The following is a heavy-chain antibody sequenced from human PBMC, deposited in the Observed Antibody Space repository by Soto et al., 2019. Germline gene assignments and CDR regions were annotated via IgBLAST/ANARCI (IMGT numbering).Heavy chain of an antibody. CDR3: ARDKYCSGGSCRKNWFDP. J-gene: IGHJ5*02. V-gene: IGHV4-59*01. Sequence: SETLSLTCTVSGGSISSSYWSWIRQPPGKGLEWLAYIYDDGSANYSPSLKSRATISLDMSKNQFSLKLTSVTAADTAVYYCARDKYCSGGSCRKNWFDPWGQGTLVTVSS. D-gene: IGHD2-15*01. CDR1: GGSISSSY. CDR2: IYDDGSA.